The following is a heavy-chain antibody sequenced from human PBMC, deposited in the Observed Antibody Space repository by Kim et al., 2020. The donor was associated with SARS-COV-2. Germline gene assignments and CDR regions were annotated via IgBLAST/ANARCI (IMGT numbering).Heavy chain of an antibody. Sequence: GESLKISCKGSGYSFTSYWIGWVRQMPGKGLEWMGIIYPGDSDTRYSPSFQGQVTISADKSISTAYLQWSSLKASDTAMYYCARHRRGLERKINPSYRYYYYGMDVWGQGTTVTVSS. D-gene: IGHD1-1*01. CDR2: IYPGDSDT. V-gene: IGHV5-51*01. CDR1: GYSFTSYW. J-gene: IGHJ6*02. CDR3: ARHRRGLERKINPSYRYYYYGMDV.